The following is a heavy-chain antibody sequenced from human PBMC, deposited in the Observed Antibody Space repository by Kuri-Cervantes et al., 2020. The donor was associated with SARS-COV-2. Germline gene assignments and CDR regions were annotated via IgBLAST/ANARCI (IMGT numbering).Heavy chain of an antibody. CDR2: INPSGGNT. CDR3: AREDIVVVPAYYDDAFDI. D-gene: IGHD2-2*01. V-gene: IGHV1-46*01. Sequence: ASVKVSCKASGYTFTSYYMHWVRQAPGQGLEWMGIINPSGGNTSYAQKFQGRVTMTRDTSTSTVYMELSSLRSEDTAVYYCAREDIVVVPAYYDDAFDIWGQGTMVTVSS. CDR1: GYTFTSYY. J-gene: IGHJ3*02.